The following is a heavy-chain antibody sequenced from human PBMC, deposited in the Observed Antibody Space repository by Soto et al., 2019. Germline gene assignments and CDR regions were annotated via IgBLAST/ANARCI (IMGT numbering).Heavy chain of an antibody. CDR3: AKDIISGSSYYFYGMDV. D-gene: IGHD3-22*01. Sequence: HPGGSLRLSCAASGFTFSSYGMHWVRQAPGKGLEWVAVISYDGTNEYYADSVKGRFTISRDNSKNTLYLQINSLRAEDTAVYHCAKDIISGSSYYFYGMDVWGQGTTVTVSS. J-gene: IGHJ6*02. CDR1: GFTFSSYG. CDR2: ISYDGTNE. V-gene: IGHV3-30*18.